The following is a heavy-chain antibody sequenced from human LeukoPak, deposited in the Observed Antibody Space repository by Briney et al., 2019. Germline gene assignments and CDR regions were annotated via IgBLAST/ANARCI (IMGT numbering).Heavy chain of an antibody. CDR2: ISSSGSTI. D-gene: IGHD1-26*01. J-gene: IGHJ4*02. CDR3: ARNVWTSGSYYMMLVPFWDY. CDR1: GFTFSDYY. V-gene: IGHV3-11*01. Sequence: GGSLRLSCAASGFTFSDYYRSWIRQAPGKGLEWVAYISSSGSTIYYADSVKRRFPISRDNPKNSLYLQMNRLRAEDTAVYYCARNVWTSGSYYMMLVPFWDYWGQGTLVTVSS.